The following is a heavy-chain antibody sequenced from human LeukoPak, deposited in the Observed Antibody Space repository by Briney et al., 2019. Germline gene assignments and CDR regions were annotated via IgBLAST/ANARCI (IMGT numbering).Heavy chain of an antibody. V-gene: IGHV1-18*01. Sequence: ASVKVSRKASGYTFNSYDISWVRQAPGQGLEWMAWISTYNGNTNYAQKVQGRATMTTDTSTNTAYMELRSLRSDDTAVYYCARVLRYDFWSAYYFDYWGQGTLVTVSS. D-gene: IGHD3-3*01. CDR3: ARVLRYDFWSAYYFDY. J-gene: IGHJ4*02. CDR2: ISTYNGNT. CDR1: GYTFNSYD.